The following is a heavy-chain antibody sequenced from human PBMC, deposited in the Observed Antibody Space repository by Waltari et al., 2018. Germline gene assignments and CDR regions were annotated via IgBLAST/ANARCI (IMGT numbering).Heavy chain of an antibody. Sequence: QVQLQQWGAGLLKPSETLSLTCAVYGGSFSGYYWSWIRQPPGKGLEWIGEINHSGSTNYNPSLKSRVTISVDTSKNQFSLKLSSVTAADTAVYYCARVPWDIVVVPAAKRGGFDYWGQGTLVTVSS. CDR2: INHSGST. CDR3: ARVPWDIVVVPAAKRGGFDY. J-gene: IGHJ4*02. V-gene: IGHV4-34*01. CDR1: GGSFSGYY. D-gene: IGHD2-2*01.